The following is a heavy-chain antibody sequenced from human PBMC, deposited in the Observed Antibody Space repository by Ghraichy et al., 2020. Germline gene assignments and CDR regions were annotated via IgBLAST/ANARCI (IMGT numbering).Heavy chain of an antibody. CDR3: ARLVRGYGDHFDY. Sequence: SETLSLTCTVSGGSISSSSYYWGWIRQPPGKGLEWIGSIYYSGSTYYNPSLKSRVTISVDTSKNQFSLELSSVTAADTAVYYCARLVRGYGDHFDYWGQGTLVTVSS. CDR2: IYYSGST. V-gene: IGHV4-39*01. CDR1: GGSISSSSYY. J-gene: IGHJ4*02. D-gene: IGHD4-17*01.